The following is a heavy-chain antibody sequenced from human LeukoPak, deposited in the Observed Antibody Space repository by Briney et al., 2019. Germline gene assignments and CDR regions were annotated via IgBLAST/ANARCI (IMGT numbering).Heavy chain of an antibody. CDR2: ISSSSSYI. CDR3: ARDADWLTGYYDY. V-gene: IGHV3-21*01. Sequence: GGSLRLSRAASGFTFSSYSMNWVRQAPGKGLEWVSSISSSSSYIYYADSVKGRFTISRDNAKNSLYLQMNSLRAEDTAVYYCARDADWLTGYYDYWGQGTLVTVSS. D-gene: IGHD3-9*01. CDR1: GFTFSSYS. J-gene: IGHJ4*02.